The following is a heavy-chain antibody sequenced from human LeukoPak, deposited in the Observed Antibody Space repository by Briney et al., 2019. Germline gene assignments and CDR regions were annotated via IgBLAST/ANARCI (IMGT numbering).Heavy chain of an antibody. J-gene: IGHJ6*03. V-gene: IGHV5-51*01. Sequence: GESLKISCKGSGYSFTSYWIGWVRQMPGKGLEWMGIIYPGDSDTRYSPSFQGQVTISADKSISTAYLQWSSLKASDTAMYYCARTARPGYYYYHMDVWGKGTTVTVSS. CDR2: IYPGDSDT. CDR1: GYSFTSYW. D-gene: IGHD6-6*01. CDR3: ARTARPGYYYYHMDV.